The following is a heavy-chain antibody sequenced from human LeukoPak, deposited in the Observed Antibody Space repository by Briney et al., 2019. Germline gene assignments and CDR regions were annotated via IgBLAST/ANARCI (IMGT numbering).Heavy chain of an antibody. CDR2: ISNSGST. CDR3: ARVRDSSGYYLGAFDV. Sequence: PSETLSLTCTVSNGSISSNFWSWIRQPAGKRLEGIGRISNSGSTNYNPSLKSRVTMSVDTSKNQFSLRLSSVAAADTAIYYCARVRDSSGYYLGAFDVWGHGTMVTVSS. J-gene: IGHJ3*01. D-gene: IGHD3-22*01. V-gene: IGHV4-4*07. CDR1: NGSISSNF.